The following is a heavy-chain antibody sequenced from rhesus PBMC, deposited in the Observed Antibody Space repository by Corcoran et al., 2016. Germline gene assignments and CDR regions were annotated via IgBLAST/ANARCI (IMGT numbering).Heavy chain of an antibody. V-gene: IGHV4-122*02. CDR1: GGSISSGYYY. J-gene: IGHJ4*01. Sequence: QVQLQESGPGLVKPSETLSLTCAVSGGSISSGYYYWSWIRQPLGKGLEWIGYITYSGSTSYNPSLHRRVTISRDTSKNQFSLQLSSVTAADTAVYYCARDPPGAGTTLGYWGQGVLVTVSS. CDR2: ITYSGST. CDR3: ARDPPGAGTTLGY. D-gene: IGHD1-20*01.